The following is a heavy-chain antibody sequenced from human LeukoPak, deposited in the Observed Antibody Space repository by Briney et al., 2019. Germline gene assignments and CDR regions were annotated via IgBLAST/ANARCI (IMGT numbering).Heavy chain of an antibody. V-gene: IGHV3-9*01. D-gene: IGHD2-21*02. Sequence: PGGSLRLSCAASGFTFDDYAMHWVRHAPGKGLEWVSGISWNSGSIGYADSVKGRFTISRDNAKNSLYLQMNSLRAEDTALYYCAKVMVTATQAPFDYWGQGTLVTLSS. CDR2: ISWNSGSI. J-gene: IGHJ4*02. CDR3: AKVMVTATQAPFDY. CDR1: GFTFDDYA.